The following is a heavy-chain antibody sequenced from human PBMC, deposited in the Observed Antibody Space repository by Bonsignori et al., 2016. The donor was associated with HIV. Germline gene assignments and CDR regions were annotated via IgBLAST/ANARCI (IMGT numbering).Heavy chain of an antibody. J-gene: IGHJ3*02. CDR3: ARDIRRTVADI. V-gene: IGHV4-39*07. CDR2: IFYSGTT. Sequence: WIRQPPGKGLEWIGSIFYSGTTYYNPSLRSRVTISLDTSNNQFSLKLSPVTAADTAVYYCARDIRRTVADIWGQGTLVTVSS. D-gene: IGHD4-23*01.